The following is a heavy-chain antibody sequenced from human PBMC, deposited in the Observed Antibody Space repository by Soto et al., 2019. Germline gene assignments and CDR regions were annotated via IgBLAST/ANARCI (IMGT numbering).Heavy chain of an antibody. Sequence: QVQLQESGPGLVKPSGTLSLTCDVSGGSISSSNLWSWVRQPPGKGLEWVGEIYHSGNTNYNPSLKSRVSMAVDKSRNQFSLKLSSVTAAGTAVYYCARRWGEGRVDYWGQGTLVTVSS. CDR1: GGSISSSNL. D-gene: IGHD3-10*01. V-gene: IGHV4-4*02. CDR2: IYHSGNT. CDR3: ARRWGEGRVDY. J-gene: IGHJ4*02.